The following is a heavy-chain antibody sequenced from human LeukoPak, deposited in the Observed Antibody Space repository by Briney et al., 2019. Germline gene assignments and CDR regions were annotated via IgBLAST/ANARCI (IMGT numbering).Heavy chain of an antibody. CDR3: ARDFIPQQLDNDAFDI. J-gene: IGHJ3*02. CDR1: GGTFSSYA. CDR2: VIPIFGTA. D-gene: IGHD6-13*01. V-gene: IGHV1-69*01. Sequence: SVKVSCKASGGTFSSYAISWVRQAPGQGLEWMGGVIPIFGTANYAQKFQGRVTITADESTSTAYMELSSLRSEDTAVYYCARDFIPQQLDNDAFDIWGQGTMVTVSS.